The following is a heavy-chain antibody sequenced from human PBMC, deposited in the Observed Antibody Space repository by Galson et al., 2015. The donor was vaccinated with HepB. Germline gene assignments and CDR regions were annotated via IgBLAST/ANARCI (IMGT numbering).Heavy chain of an antibody. Sequence: SLRLSCAASGFTFRNYWMAWVRQASGKGLEWVANIKEDGSEKYYVDSVKGRYTISRDNAENSLYLQINSLRGDDTAVFYCVRDVRHGNFDYWGQGTLVTVSS. J-gene: IGHJ4*02. CDR3: VRDVRHGNFDY. CDR1: GFTFRNYW. V-gene: IGHV3-7*03. CDR2: IKEDGSEK.